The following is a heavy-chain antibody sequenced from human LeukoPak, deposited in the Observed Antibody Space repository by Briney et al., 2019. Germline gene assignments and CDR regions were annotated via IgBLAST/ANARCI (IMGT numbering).Heavy chain of an antibody. CDR1: GFTFSSYG. CDR2: IWYDGSNK. D-gene: IGHD3-22*01. J-gene: IGHJ4*02. Sequence: PGGSLRLSCAASGFTFSSYGIHWVRQAPGKGLEWVAVIWYDGSNKYYADSVKGRFTISRDNSKNTLYLQMNSLRAEDTAVYYCARSGYYYDSSGYYPDWGQGTLVTVSS. CDR3: ARSGYYYDSSGYYPD. V-gene: IGHV3-33*01.